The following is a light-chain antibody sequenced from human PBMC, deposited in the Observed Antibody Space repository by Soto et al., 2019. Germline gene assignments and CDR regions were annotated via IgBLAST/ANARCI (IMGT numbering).Light chain of an antibody. CDR1: QGISNY. J-gene: IGKJ4*01. V-gene: IGKV1-17*03. CDR2: AAS. Sequence: DIQMTQSPSVMSASVGDTVTITCRASQGISNYVAWFQQKPGKVPKSLIYAASKLQGGVPSRFSGSGSGTEFTLIISSLQPEDFATYYCLQHNSYPVSFGGGTKVEIK. CDR3: LQHNSYPVS.